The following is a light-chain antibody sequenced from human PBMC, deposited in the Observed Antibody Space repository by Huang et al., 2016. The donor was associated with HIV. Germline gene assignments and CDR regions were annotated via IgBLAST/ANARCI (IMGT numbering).Light chain of an antibody. CDR3: QQYSMFPYT. CDR1: QDINTY. J-gene: IGKJ2*01. Sequence: VIWMTQSPSLLAASTGDRVTITCRVSQDINTYLAWYQQKPGRAPTLIVHGASHLRTGVSSRCSATGSRTDFTLTINCLQSEDFATYYCQQYSMFPYTFGPGTKLELK. CDR2: GAS. V-gene: IGKV1D-8*01.